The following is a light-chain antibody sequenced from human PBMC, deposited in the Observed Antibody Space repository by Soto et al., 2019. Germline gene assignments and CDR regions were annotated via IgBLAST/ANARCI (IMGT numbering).Light chain of an antibody. CDR1: QSVTS. Sequence: DIVLTQSPATLSLSPGERATLSCRASQSVTSLAWYQQKSGQTPRLVINDASNRATGVPVRFSGSGSGTDFTLTISNLEPEDFAVYYCHQRSSWPATFGGGTKVEIK. J-gene: IGKJ4*01. CDR2: DAS. CDR3: HQRSSWPAT. V-gene: IGKV3-11*01.